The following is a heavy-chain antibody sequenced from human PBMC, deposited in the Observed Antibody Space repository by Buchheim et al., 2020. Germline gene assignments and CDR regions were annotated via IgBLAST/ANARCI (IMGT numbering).Heavy chain of an antibody. J-gene: IGHJ4*02. Sequence: QVQLQQWGAGLLKPSETLSLTCGVYGGSFSGYYWSWIRQLPGKGLEWIGEINHSGGTNYNPSLKNRVTISVDTSKNHFSLKLNSVTDADTAVYYCARGLVRWELLRRGAYYFAYWGQGTL. V-gene: IGHV4-34*01. D-gene: IGHD1-26*01. CDR2: INHSGGT. CDR1: GGSFSGYY. CDR3: ARGLVRWELLRRGAYYFAY.